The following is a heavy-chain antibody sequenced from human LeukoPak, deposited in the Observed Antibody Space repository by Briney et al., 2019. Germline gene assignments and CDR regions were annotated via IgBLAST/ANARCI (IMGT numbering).Heavy chain of an antibody. V-gene: IGHV1-2*02. CDR1: GYTFTGYY. CDR3: ARAHLGTIFGVVTFDY. Sequence: GASVKVSCKASGYTFTGYYMHWVRQAPGQGLEWMGWINPNSGGTNYAQKFQGRVTMTRDTSISTAYMELSRLRSDDTAVYYCARAHLGTIFGVVTFDYWGQGTLVTVSS. CDR2: INPNSGGT. D-gene: IGHD3-3*01. J-gene: IGHJ4*02.